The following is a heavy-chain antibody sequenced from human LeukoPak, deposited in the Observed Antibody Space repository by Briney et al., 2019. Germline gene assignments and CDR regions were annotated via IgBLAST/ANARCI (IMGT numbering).Heavy chain of an antibody. D-gene: IGHD6-19*01. CDR1: GFTFSSYA. CDR2: ISGGGSGGST. J-gene: IGHJ4*02. V-gene: IGHV3-23*01. CDR3: AKLLAVTNSYYFNY. Sequence: PGGSLRLSCAASGFTFSSYAMSWVRQAPGKGLEWVSTISGGGSGGSTYYADSVKGRFTISRDNSKDTLYLQRNSLRAEDTAVYYCAKLLAVTNSYYFNYWGQGTLVTVSS.